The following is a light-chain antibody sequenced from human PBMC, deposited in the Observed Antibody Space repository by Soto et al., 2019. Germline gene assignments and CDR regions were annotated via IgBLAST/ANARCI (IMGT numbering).Light chain of an antibody. CDR2: DDS. V-gene: IGLV2-11*01. CDR1: SSDVGGYNY. Sequence: QSALTQPRSVSGSPGQSVTISCTGTSSDVGGYNYVSWYQQHPVKAPKLMIYDDSKRPSGVPDRFSGSKSGNTASLTISGLQAEDEADYYCCSYAGSYAWVFGGGTQLTVL. J-gene: IGLJ3*02. CDR3: CSYAGSYAWV.